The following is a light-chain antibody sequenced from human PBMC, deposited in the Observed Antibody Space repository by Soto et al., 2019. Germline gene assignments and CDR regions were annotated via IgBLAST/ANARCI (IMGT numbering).Light chain of an antibody. CDR2: DAS. CDR3: QQKT. Sequence: DIQLTQSPSTLSASVGDRVTITCRASPSISTWLAWYQQKPGKAPKLLIYDASSLNSGVPSRFSGSGSGTEFTLTISRLQPDDFATYYCQQKTFGGGTKVDIK. J-gene: IGKJ4*01. V-gene: IGKV1-5*01. CDR1: PSISTW.